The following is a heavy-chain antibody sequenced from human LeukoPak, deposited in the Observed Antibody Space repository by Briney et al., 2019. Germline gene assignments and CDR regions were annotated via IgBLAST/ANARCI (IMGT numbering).Heavy chain of an antibody. D-gene: IGHD2-8*01. Sequence: SQTLSLTCAVSGGSISSGGYSWSWIRQPPGKGLEWIGYIYHSGSTYYNPSLKSRVTIPVDRSKNQFSLKLSSVTAADTAVYYCARVQSPWYATYFDYWGQGTLVTVSS. J-gene: IGHJ4*02. CDR3: ARVQSPWYATYFDY. CDR1: GGSISSGGYS. CDR2: IYHSGST. V-gene: IGHV4-30-2*01.